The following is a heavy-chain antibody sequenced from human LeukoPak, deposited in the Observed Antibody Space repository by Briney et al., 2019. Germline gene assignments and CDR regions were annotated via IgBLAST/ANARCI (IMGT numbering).Heavy chain of an antibody. J-gene: IGHJ4*02. Sequence: SETLSLTCTVSGGPISSSSAYWGWIRQPPGKGLEWIGSIYYSKNTYYNPSLKSRVTISADTSKNQFSLTLGSVSAADTAVYYCARVGPDITSWHYWGQGTLVTVSS. CDR3: ARVGPDITSWHY. CDR2: IYYSKNT. CDR1: GGPISSSSAY. V-gene: IGHV4-39*02. D-gene: IGHD2-2*01.